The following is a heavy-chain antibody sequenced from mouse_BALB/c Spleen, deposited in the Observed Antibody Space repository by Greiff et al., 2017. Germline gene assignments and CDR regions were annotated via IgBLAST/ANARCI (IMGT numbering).Heavy chain of an antibody. V-gene: IGHV5-9-4*01. Sequence: DVKLVESGGGLVKPGGSLKLSCAASGFTFSSYAMSWVRQSPEKRLEWVAEISSGGSYTYYPDTVTGRFTISRDNAKNTLYLEMSSLRSEDTAMYYCARAGYYGPFAYWGQGTLVTVSA. J-gene: IGHJ3*01. CDR1: GFTFSSYA. CDR2: ISSGGSYT. CDR3: ARAGYYGPFAY. D-gene: IGHD1-2*01.